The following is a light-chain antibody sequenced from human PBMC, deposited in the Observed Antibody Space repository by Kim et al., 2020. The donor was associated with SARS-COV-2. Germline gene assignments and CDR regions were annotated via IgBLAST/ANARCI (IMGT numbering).Light chain of an antibody. J-gene: IGLJ3*02. CDR2: EDT. CDR1: ALPKQY. CDR3: QSADSSDTFWV. Sequence: PGQTARITCSGDALPKQYAYWFPQKPGQAPVVVIYEDTERPSGIPERFSGSTSGTTVTLTISGVQAEDEADYYCQSADSSDTFWVFGGGTQLTVL. V-gene: IGLV3-25*03.